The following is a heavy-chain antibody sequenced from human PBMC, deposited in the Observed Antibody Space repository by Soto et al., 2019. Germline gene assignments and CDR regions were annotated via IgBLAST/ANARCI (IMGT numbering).Heavy chain of an antibody. CDR3: ARAYAHRPFD. Sequence: SETLSLTCAVSGGSISSGGYSWSWIRQPPGKGLEWIGYIYHGGSTYYNPSLKSRVTISVDRSKNQFSLKLSAVTAADTAVYYCARAYAHRPFDWGQGTLVTVSS. CDR1: GGSISSGGYS. V-gene: IGHV4-30-2*01. CDR2: IYHGGST. D-gene: IGHD2-2*01. J-gene: IGHJ4*02.